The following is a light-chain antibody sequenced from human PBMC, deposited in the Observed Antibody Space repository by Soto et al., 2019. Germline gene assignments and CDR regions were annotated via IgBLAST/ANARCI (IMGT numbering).Light chain of an antibody. V-gene: IGKV3-11*01. Sequence: RVLTRSPDTLPLSPGERATLSCRASQSVSAHAAWYQQKPGHAHRLLIYDASKRATGLPARFSVSGFGTDYTPSISRLEHDGLAVDGSQQRSKMYTFGQGTKV. J-gene: IGKJ1*01. CDR2: DAS. CDR1: QSVSAH. CDR3: QQRSKMYT.